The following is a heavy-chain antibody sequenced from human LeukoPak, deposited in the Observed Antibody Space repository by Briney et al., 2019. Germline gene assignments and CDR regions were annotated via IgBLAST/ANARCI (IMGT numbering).Heavy chain of an antibody. Sequence: ASVKVSCKASGYTFTGYYMHWVRQAPGQGLEWMGWINPNSGGTNYAQKFQGRVTMTRDTSISTAYMELSRLRSDDTAVYYCARVIRVGIAVAGTLDYWGQGTLVTVSS. V-gene: IGHV1-2*02. CDR1: GYTFTGYY. CDR3: ARVIRVGIAVAGTLDY. J-gene: IGHJ4*02. D-gene: IGHD6-19*01. CDR2: INPNSGGT.